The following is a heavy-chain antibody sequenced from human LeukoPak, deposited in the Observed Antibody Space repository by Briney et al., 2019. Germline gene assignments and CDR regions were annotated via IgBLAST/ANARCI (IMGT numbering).Heavy chain of an antibody. CDR1: GFTFSSYS. J-gene: IGHJ6*03. D-gene: IGHD3-3*01. V-gene: IGHV3-48*01. Sequence: GGSLRLSCAASGFTFSSYSMNWVRQAPGKGLEWVSYISSSSSTIYYADSVKGRFTISRDNAKKSLYLQMNSLRAEDTAVYYCARVPHDDFWSGDSYYYYYMDVWGKGTTVTVSS. CDR3: ARVPHDDFWSGDSYYYYYMDV. CDR2: ISSSSSTI.